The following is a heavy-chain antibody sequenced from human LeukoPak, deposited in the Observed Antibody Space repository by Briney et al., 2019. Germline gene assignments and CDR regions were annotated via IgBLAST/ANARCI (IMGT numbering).Heavy chain of an antibody. J-gene: IGHJ4*02. D-gene: IGHD4-17*01. CDR3: AREAHDYGDYGLFDY. Sequence: GSSVKVSCKAPGGTFSSYAISWVRQAPGQGLEWMGGIIPIFGTANYAQKFQGRVTITTDESTSTAYMELSSLRSEDTAVYYCAREAHDYGDYGLFDYWGQGTLVTVSS. CDR1: GGTFSSYA. V-gene: IGHV1-69*05. CDR2: IIPIFGTA.